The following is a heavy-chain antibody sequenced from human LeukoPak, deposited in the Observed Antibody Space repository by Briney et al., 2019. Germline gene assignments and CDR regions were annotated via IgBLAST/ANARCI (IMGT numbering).Heavy chain of an antibody. CDR1: GYSISSGYY. D-gene: IGHD2-15*01. J-gene: IGHJ5*02. CDR2: IYHSGTT. V-gene: IGHV4-38-2*01. CDR3: ARPRGVVVVAATMRFDP. Sequence: SETLSLTCAVSGYSISSGYYWGWIRQPPGKGLEWIGSIYHSGTTYYNPSLKSRVTISIDTSKNQFSLKLNSVTAADTAVYYCARPRGVVVVAATMRFDPWGQGTLVTVSS.